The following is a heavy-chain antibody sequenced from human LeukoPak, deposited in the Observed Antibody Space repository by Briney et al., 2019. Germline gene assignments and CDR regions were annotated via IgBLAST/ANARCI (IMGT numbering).Heavy chain of an antibody. CDR1: GFTFDDYG. CDR2: INWNGGST. J-gene: IGHJ2*01. CDR3: ARDVRGYSYGYWYFDL. V-gene: IGHV3-20*01. D-gene: IGHD5-18*01. Sequence: GGSPRLSCAASGFTFDDYGMSWVRQAPGKGLEWVSGINWNGGSTGYADSVKGRFTISRDNAKNSLYLQMNSLRAEDTALYHCARDVRGYSYGYWYFDLWGRGTLVTVSS.